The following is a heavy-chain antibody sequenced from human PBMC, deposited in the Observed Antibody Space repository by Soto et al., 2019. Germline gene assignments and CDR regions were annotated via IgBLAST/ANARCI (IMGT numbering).Heavy chain of an antibody. CDR3: ARDGDNLGYDSSGYYPMYYFDY. Sequence: ASVKVSCKGSGYTFTSYYMHWVRQAPGQGLEWMGIINPSGGSTSYAQKFQGRVTMTRDTSTSTVYMELSSLRSEDTAVYYCARDGDNLGYDSSGYYPMYYFDYWGQGTLVTVSS. V-gene: IGHV1-46*01. D-gene: IGHD3-22*01. J-gene: IGHJ4*02. CDR2: INPSGGST. CDR1: GYTFTSYY.